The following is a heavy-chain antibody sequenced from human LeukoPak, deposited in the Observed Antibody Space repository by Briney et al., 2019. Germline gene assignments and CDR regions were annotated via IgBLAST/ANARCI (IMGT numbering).Heavy chain of an antibody. D-gene: IGHD6-13*01. CDR1: GYTFTSYG. V-gene: IGHV1-18*01. J-gene: IGHJ5*02. CDR3: ARSCSVAGSSCNWFDP. Sequence: ASVKVSCKASGYTFTSYGISWVRQAPGQGLEWMGWISAYNGNTNYAQKLQGRVTMTTDTSTSTAYMELRSLRSDDTAVYYCARSCSVAGSSCNWFDPWGQGTLVTVSS. CDR2: ISAYNGNT.